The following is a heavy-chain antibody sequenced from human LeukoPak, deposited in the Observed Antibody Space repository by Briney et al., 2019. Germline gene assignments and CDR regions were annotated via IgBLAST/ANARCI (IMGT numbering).Heavy chain of an antibody. CDR2: IRRKAYGGTT. J-gene: IGHJ4*02. CDR3: TRAAYSDSRGYYYDY. CDR1: GFTFGDYV. D-gene: IGHD3-22*01. V-gene: IGHV3-49*04. Sequence: GGSLRLSCTASGFTFGDYVMSWVRQAAGKGLEWVGFIRRKAYGGTTEYAASVKGRFTISRDDSTPIAYLQMNSLKTEDTAVYYCTRAAYSDSRGYYYDYWGQGTLVTVSS.